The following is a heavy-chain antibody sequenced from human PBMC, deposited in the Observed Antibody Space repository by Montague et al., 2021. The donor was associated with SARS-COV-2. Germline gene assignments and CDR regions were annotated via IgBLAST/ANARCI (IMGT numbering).Heavy chain of an antibody. CDR1: RVTFSNYP. Sequence: SVKVSCKASRVTFSNYPIGWVRQAPGQGPEWMGGIIPMFGTGNYAQKFQGRLTFTADEATNTAYMELSSLRSEDTAVYYCGGGVNFDYWGQGTLVIVSS. D-gene: IGHD3-3*01. J-gene: IGHJ4*02. CDR3: GGGVNFDY. V-gene: IGHV1-69*13. CDR2: IIPMFGTG.